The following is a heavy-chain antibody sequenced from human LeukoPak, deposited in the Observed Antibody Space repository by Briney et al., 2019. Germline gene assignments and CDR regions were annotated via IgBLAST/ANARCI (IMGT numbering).Heavy chain of an antibody. CDR2: IYYSGST. CDR3: ARMRSYYFDY. CDR1: GDSIRTSY. Sequence: PSETLSLTCTVSGDSIRTSYWSWIRQPAGKGLEWIGYIYYSGSTNYNPSLKSRVTISVDTSKNQFSLKLSSVTAADTAVYYCARMRSYYFDYWGQGTLVTVSS. V-gene: IGHV4-59*12. D-gene: IGHD2-15*01. J-gene: IGHJ4*02.